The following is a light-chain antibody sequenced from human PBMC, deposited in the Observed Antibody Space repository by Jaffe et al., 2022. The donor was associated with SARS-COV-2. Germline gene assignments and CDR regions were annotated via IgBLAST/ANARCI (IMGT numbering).Light chain of an antibody. V-gene: IGLV2-14*01. CDR1: SSDVGGYHY. CDR2: DVS. CDR3: SSYRSSSTYV. Sequence: QSALTQPASVSGSPGQSITISCTGTSSDVGGYHYVSWYQQHPGKAPKLMIYDVSNRPSGVSNRFSGSKSGNTASLTISGLQAEDEADYSCSSYRSSSTYVFGTGTKVTVL. J-gene: IGLJ1*01.